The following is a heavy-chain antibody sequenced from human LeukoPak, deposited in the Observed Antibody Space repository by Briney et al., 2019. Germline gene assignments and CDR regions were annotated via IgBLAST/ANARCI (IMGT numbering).Heavy chain of an antibody. CDR1: GGSFSGYY. D-gene: IGHD3-3*01. CDR3: ARGNHYDFWSGYYTRDYYGMDV. CDR2: INHSGST. Sequence: SETLSLTCAVYGGSFSGYYWSWLRQPPGKGLEWIGEINHSGSTNYNPSLKSRVTISVDTSKNQFSLKLSSVTAADTAVYYCARGNHYDFWSGYYTRDYYGMDVWGQGTTVTVSS. J-gene: IGHJ6*02. V-gene: IGHV4-34*01.